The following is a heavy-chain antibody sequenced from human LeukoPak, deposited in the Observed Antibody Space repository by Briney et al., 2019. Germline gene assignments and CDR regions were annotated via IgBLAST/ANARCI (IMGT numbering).Heavy chain of an antibody. Sequence: SQTLSLTCTVSGASISSGGYYWSWIRQHPGKGLEWIGYIYYSGGTYYNPSLKSRLTISIDTSKNQLSLKLSSVTAADTAVYYCARGYYDSSGYYGTNYFDYWGQGTLVTVSS. V-gene: IGHV4-31*03. J-gene: IGHJ4*02. CDR3: ARGYYDSSGYYGTNYFDY. D-gene: IGHD3-22*01. CDR2: IYYSGGT. CDR1: GASISSGGYY.